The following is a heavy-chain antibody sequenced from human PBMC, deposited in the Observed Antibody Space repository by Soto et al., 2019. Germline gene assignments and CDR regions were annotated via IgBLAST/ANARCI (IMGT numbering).Heavy chain of an antibody. CDR3: AKRARDGYNSPIDY. CDR2: ISGNGRST. J-gene: IGHJ4*02. V-gene: IGHV3-23*01. D-gene: IGHD5-12*01. Sequence: EVQLSESGGGLAQPGGSLRLSCAASGFTFSSYAMNWVRQAPGKGLEWVSGISGNGRSTNYGDSVKGRFTISRDNSKNTVYLEMNCLRAEDTAVYYRAKRARDGYNSPIDYWGQGTLVTVSS. CDR1: GFTFSSYA.